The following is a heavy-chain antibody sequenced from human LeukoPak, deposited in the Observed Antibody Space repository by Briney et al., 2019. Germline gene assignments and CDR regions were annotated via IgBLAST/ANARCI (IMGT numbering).Heavy chain of an antibody. V-gene: IGHV5-51*01. CDR1: GYSFTNHW. J-gene: IGHJ5*01. D-gene: IGHD2-2*01. CDR3: ARNIDSTTWRPGWFDS. Sequence: GESLKISCKGSGYSFTNHWIGWVRQMPGKGLEWVGTIYPGDSDTRYSPSFQGQVTISADKSISTTYLQWSSLKASDTAMYYCARNIDSTTWRPGWFDSWGQGTLVTVSS. CDR2: IYPGDSDT.